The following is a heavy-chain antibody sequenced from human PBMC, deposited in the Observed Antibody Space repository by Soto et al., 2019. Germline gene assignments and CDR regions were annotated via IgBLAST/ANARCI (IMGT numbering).Heavy chain of an antibody. CDR3: AHRPRGYSYHFDY. CDR2: IYWDDDE. D-gene: IGHD5-18*01. J-gene: IGHJ4*02. V-gene: IGHV2-5*02. Sequence: QITLKESGPTLVKPTQTLTLTCTFSGFSLTTRGVGVGWIRQPPGKALEWLALIYWDDDEGYSPSLKSRLTIXXDXXXXXXVLTXXXXDXVDXATYYCAHRPRGYSYHFDYWGQGTLVTVSS. CDR1: GFSLTTRGVG.